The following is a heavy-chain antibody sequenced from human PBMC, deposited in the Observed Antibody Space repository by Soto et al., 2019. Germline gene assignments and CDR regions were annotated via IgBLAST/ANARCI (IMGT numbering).Heavy chain of an antibody. CDR3: ARVGHIAVVTASFDN. V-gene: IGHV1-46*02. Sequence: QVQLVQSGAEVRKPGASVKVSCKPSGYTFNTYYLHWLRQAPGQALEWMGVIHPSGGGTTYAQKFLGEVPVTRDTSTTTVFMELSSLRSDDTAVYYCARVGHIAVVTASFDNWGQGTLVTVSS. J-gene: IGHJ4*02. CDR1: GYTFNTYY. D-gene: IGHD2-21*02. CDR2: IHPSGGGT.